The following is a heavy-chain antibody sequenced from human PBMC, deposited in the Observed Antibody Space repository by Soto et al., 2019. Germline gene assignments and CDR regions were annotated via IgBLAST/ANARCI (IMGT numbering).Heavy chain of an antibody. J-gene: IGHJ5*02. CDR2: ISSGSGYT. Sequence: QVQLVESGGGLVKPGGSLRLSCAASGFTFSDYYMSWIRQAPGKGLEWVSYISSGSGYTNYADSVKGRFTISRDNAKNSLYLQMNSLRAEDTAVYYCARDLGYCSGGSCYGGGPFDPWGQGTLVTVSS. D-gene: IGHD2-15*01. CDR3: ARDLGYCSGGSCYGGGPFDP. V-gene: IGHV3-11*06. CDR1: GFTFSDYY.